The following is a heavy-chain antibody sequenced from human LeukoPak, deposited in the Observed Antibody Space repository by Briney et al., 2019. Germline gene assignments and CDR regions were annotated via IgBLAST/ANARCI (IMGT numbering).Heavy chain of an antibody. CDR1: GFTFSSYG. CDR3: AKDLIAASYYYYGMDV. Sequence: PGGSLRLSCAASGFTFSSYGTHWVRQAPGKGLEWVAVISYDGSNKYYADSVKGRFTISRDNSKNTLNLQMNSLRAEDTAVYYCAKDLIAASYYYYGMDVWGQGTTVTVSS. J-gene: IGHJ6*02. D-gene: IGHD2-15*01. V-gene: IGHV3-30*18. CDR2: ISYDGSNK.